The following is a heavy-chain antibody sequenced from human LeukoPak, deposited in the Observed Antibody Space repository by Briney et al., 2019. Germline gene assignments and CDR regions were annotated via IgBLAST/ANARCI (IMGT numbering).Heavy chain of an antibody. J-gene: IGHJ4*02. CDR1: GFTFSSYA. CDR3: AISAGYSSGWLHFDY. CDR2: ISGSGGST. Sequence: GGSLRLSCAASGFTFSSYAMSWVRQAPGKGLEWVSAISGSGGSTYYADSVKGRFTVSRDNSKNTLYLQMNSLRAEDTAVYYCAISAGYSSGWLHFDYWGQGTLVTVSS. D-gene: IGHD6-19*01. V-gene: IGHV3-23*01.